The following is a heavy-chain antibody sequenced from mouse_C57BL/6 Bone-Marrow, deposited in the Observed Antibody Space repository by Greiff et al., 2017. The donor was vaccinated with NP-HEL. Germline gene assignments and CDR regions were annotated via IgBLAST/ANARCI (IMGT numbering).Heavy chain of an antibody. CDR1: GFNIKDYY. CDR2: IDPEDGET. V-gene: IGHV14-2*01. CDR3: ALHYYGSRNYAMDY. Sequence: DVQLQESGAELVKPGASVKLSCTASGFNIKDYYMHWVKQRTEQGLEWIGRIDPEDGETKYAPKFQGKATITADTSSNTAYLQLSSLTSEDTAVYYCALHYYGSRNYAMDYWGQGTSVTGSS. D-gene: IGHD1-1*01. J-gene: IGHJ4*01.